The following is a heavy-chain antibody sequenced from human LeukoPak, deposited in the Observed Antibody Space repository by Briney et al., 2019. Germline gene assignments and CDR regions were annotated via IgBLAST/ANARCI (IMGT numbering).Heavy chain of an antibody. CDR2: INPNSGGT. CDR3: ARVNPTVYSSDWYYAFDI. CDR1: GYTFTGYY. Sequence: ASVKVSCKASGYTFTGYYIHWVRQAPGQGLEWMGWINPNSGGTNYAQKFQGWVSMTRDTSISTAYMELSRLKSDDTAVYYCARVNPTVYSSDWYYAFDIWGQETMVTVSS. D-gene: IGHD6-13*01. J-gene: IGHJ3*02. V-gene: IGHV1-2*04.